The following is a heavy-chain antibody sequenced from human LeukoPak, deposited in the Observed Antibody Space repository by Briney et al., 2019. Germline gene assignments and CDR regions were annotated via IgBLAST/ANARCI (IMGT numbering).Heavy chain of an antibody. Sequence: ASVKVSCKASGYTFTSYAMHWVRQAPGQRLEWMGWINAGNGNTKYSRKFQGRVTITRDTSASTAYMELSSLRSEDTAVYYCARGVVVTAIADYWGQGTLVTVSS. J-gene: IGHJ4*02. D-gene: IGHD2-21*02. CDR3: ARGVVVTAIADY. CDR1: GYTFTSYA. V-gene: IGHV1-3*01. CDR2: INAGNGNT.